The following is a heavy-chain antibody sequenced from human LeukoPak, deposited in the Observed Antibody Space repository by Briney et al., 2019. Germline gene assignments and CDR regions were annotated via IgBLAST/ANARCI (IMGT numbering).Heavy chain of an antibody. D-gene: IGHD5-12*01. Sequence: SETLSLTCAVYGGSFSGYYWSWFRQPPGKGLEWIGEISHSGSTNYNPSLKSRVTISVDTSKNQFSLKLSSVTAADTAVYYCARGNSGYDYLFDYWGQGTLVTVSS. J-gene: IGHJ4*02. CDR2: ISHSGST. V-gene: IGHV4-34*01. CDR1: GGSFSGYY. CDR3: ARGNSGYDYLFDY.